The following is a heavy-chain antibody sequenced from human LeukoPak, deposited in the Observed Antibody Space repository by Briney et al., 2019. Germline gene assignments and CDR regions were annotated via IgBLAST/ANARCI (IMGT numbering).Heavy chain of an antibody. CDR3: ARLLSGGYNFRGGLPY. CDR1: GGSFTKFW. V-gene: IGHV5-51*01. D-gene: IGHD5-24*01. J-gene: IGHJ4*02. Sequence: GESLKISCEGSGGSFTKFWIGWVRQMPGKGLELMGIIYPGDSDTRYSPSFQGQVTISADKSISTAYLQWSSLKASDTAMYYCARLLSGGYNFRGGLPYWGQGTLVTVSS. CDR2: IYPGDSDT.